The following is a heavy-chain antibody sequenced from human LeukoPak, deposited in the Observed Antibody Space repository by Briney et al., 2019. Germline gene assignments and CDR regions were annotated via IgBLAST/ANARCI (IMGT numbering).Heavy chain of an antibody. J-gene: IGHJ6*03. V-gene: IGHV4-34*01. D-gene: IGHD5-18*01. CDR1: GGSFSGYY. CDR2: INHSGST. CDR3: ARGRRIQLWSRPDYYMDV. Sequence: PSETLSLTCAVYGGSFSGYYWSWICQPPGKGLEWIGEINHSGSTNYNPSLKSRVTISVDTSKNQFSLKLSSVTAADTAVYYCARGRRIQLWSRPDYYMDVWGKWTTVTVSS.